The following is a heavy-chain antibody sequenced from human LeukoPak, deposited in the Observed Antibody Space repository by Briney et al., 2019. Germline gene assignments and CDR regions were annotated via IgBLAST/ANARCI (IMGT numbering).Heavy chain of an antibody. Sequence: SETLSLTCNVSGGSINTANYYWTWIRQPPGKGLEWIRYISYSGTPYYNPSLNSRVTISLDTSKNQFSLILNSVTAADTAMYYCARDWYGDFEDYWGQGTLVTVSS. CDR3: ARDWYGDFEDY. D-gene: IGHD4-17*01. J-gene: IGHJ4*02. CDR1: GGSINTANYY. CDR2: ISYSGTP. V-gene: IGHV4-30-4*08.